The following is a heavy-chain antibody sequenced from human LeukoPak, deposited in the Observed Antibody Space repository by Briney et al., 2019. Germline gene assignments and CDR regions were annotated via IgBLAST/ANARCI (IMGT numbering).Heavy chain of an antibody. CDR3: ARSLYGSGSYPDY. CDR2: INQDGSEK. Sequence: GGSLRLSCAASGFTFSSYWMSWVRQAPGKGLEWVANINQDGSEKYYVDSVKGRFTISRDNAKNSLYLQMNSLRAEDTAVYYCARSLYGSGSYPDYWGQGTLVTVSS. V-gene: IGHV3-7*01. CDR1: GFTFSSYW. J-gene: IGHJ4*02. D-gene: IGHD3-10*01.